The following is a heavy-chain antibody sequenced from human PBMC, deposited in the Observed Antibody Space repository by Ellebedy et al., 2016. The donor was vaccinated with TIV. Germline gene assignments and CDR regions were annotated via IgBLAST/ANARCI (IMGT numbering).Heavy chain of an antibody. D-gene: IGHD1-7*01. CDR1: GASISSGDSY. V-gene: IGHV4-30-4*01. CDR3: ARGIQPMIGTPFDY. Sequence: MPSETLSLTCAVSGASISSGDSYWTWIRQPPGKGLEWNGYMHYSGNIYYNPSLRGRPSISLDTSKNQFSLKLSSVTAADTAVYFCARGIQPMIGTPFDYWGQGTLVTVSS. J-gene: IGHJ4*02. CDR2: MHYSGNI.